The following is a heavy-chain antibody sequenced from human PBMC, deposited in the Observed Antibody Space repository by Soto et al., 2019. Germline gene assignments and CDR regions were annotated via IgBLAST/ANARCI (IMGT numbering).Heavy chain of an antibody. CDR3: ARLGAFYQSLDP. CDR1: NGSFSPNY. J-gene: IGHJ5*02. D-gene: IGHD3-3*02. Sequence: SETLSLTCIVSNGSFSPNYWAWIRQPPGKGLEWLGYFYYTGTTSYNPSLKSRVTLSLATSKSQFSLRLTSVTASDTAIYYCARLGAFYQSLDPWGQGTLVTVSS. V-gene: IGHV4-59*08. CDR2: FYYTGTT.